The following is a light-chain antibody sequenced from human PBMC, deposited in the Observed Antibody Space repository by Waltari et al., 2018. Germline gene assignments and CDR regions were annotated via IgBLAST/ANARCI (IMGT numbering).Light chain of an antibody. Sequence: DIVLTQSPVTLSLSPAKIAPLSCRTSQSISSSYLAWYQQKPGHAPRLLIYGASSRATGIPDMFSGSGYGTDFTLTISRLEPEDFAVYDCQQYGSAPNTFGQGTKLDMK. CDR3: QQYGSAPNT. V-gene: IGKV3-20*01. CDR1: QSISSSY. J-gene: IGKJ2*01. CDR2: GAS.